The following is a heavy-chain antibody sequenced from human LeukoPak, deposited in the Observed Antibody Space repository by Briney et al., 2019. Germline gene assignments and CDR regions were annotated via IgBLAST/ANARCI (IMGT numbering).Heavy chain of an antibody. D-gene: IGHD2-2*01. CDR3: ARGGPLGYCSSTSCYLAFDI. CDR1: GYTFTSYD. CDR2: MNPNSGNT. Sequence: GASVKVSCKASGYTFTSYDINWVRQATGQGLEWMGWMNPNSGNTGYAQKFQGRVTITRNTSISTAYMELSSLRSEDTAVYYCARGGPLGYCSSTSCYLAFDIWGQGTMVTVSS. J-gene: IGHJ3*02. V-gene: IGHV1-8*03.